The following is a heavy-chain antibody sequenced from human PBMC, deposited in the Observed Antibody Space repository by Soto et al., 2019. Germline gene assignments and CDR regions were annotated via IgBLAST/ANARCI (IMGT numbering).Heavy chain of an antibody. J-gene: IGHJ6*02. CDR2: ISGSGGST. V-gene: IGHV3-23*01. CDR1: GFTFSSYA. D-gene: IGHD6-6*01. CDR3: AKDLKVPARLAYYYYGMDV. Sequence: GGSLRLSCAASGFTFSSYAMSWVRQAPGKGLEWVSAISGSGGSTYYADSVKGRFTISRDNSKNTLYLQMNSLRAEDTAVYYCAKDLKVPARLAYYYYGMDVWGQGTTVTV.